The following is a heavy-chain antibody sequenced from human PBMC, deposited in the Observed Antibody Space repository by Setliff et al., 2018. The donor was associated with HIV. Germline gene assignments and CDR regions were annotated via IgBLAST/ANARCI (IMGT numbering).Heavy chain of an antibody. Sequence: SETLSLTCAVSGGSISSSNWWSWVRQPPGKGLEWIGELDHGGSTNYNLSLNSRVTISVDRSKNQFSLRLTSVTAADAAIYYCARGGGYYKLDYWGRGTLVTVSS. CDR3: ARGGGYYKLDY. V-gene: IGHV4-4*02. D-gene: IGHD3-10*01. CDR1: GGSISSSNW. J-gene: IGHJ4*02. CDR2: LDHGGST.